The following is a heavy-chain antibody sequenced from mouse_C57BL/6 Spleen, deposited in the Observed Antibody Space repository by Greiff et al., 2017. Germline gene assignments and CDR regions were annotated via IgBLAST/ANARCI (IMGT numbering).Heavy chain of an antibody. V-gene: IGHV1-64*01. CDR1: GYTFTSYW. D-gene: IGHD2-3*01. CDR3: ARENDGHY. Sequence: QVHVKQSGAELVKPGASVKLSCKASGYTFTSYWMHWVKQRPGQGLEWIGMIHPNSGSTNYNEKFKSKATLTVDKSSSTAYMQLSSLTSEDSAVYYCARENDGHYWGQGTTLTVSS. CDR2: IHPNSGST. J-gene: IGHJ2*01.